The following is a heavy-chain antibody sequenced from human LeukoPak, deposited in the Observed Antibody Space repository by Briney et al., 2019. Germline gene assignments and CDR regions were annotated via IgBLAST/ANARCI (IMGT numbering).Heavy chain of an antibody. CDR1: GGSISSYY. CDR3: ARDTLKEGKIAESAFDI. CDR2: IYTSGST. D-gene: IGHD6-13*01. J-gene: IGHJ3*02. V-gene: IGHV4-4*07. Sequence: SETLSLTCTVSGGSISSYYWSWIRQPAGKGLEWIGRIYTSGSTNYNPSLKSRVTMSVDTSKNQFSLKLSSVTAADTAVYYCARDTLKEGKIAESAFDIWGQGTMVTVSS.